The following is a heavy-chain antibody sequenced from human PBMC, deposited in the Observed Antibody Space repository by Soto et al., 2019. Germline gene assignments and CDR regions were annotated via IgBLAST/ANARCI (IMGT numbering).Heavy chain of an antibody. V-gene: IGHV1-69*06. CDR1: GGTSTRYA. J-gene: IGHJ4*02. CDR3: NRGSEYDFWSGYL. D-gene: IGHD3-3*01. CDR2: IVPMFGTS. Sequence: QERLVQSGAEVRKPGSSVKVSCKVTGGTSTRYAVNWVRQAPGQGLEWMGGIVPMFGTSKYAQKFQGRVTITADTSTNIAYMELRSLRSEDTAVYYCNRGSEYDFWSGYLWGQGTLVSVSS.